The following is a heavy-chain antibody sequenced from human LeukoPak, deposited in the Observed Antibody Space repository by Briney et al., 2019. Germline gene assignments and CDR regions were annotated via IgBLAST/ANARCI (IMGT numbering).Heavy chain of an antibody. J-gene: IGHJ5*02. V-gene: IGHV3-33*03. CDR1: GFPFTSYN. D-gene: IGHD1-20*01. CDR2: IWSDGNFQ. CDR3: ASDNWSPES. Sequence: GGSLRLSCAASGFPFTSYNMHWIRQAPGKGLEWVAFIWSDGNFQNSADSVKGRLTVSRDNSKNTLYLHISSLRAEDTAVFYCASDNWSPESWGQGTLVTVSS.